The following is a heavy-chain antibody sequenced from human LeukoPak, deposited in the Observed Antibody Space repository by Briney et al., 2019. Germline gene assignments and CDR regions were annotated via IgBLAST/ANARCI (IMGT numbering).Heavy chain of an antibody. Sequence: GRSLRLSCAASGFTFSSYWMHWVRQAPGKGLVWVSRIYSDGSSTNYADSVKGRFTISRDNAKNTLYLQMNSLRAEDTAVYYCARGEYCSGGSCYSAAFDIWGQGTMVTVSS. V-gene: IGHV3-74*01. D-gene: IGHD2-15*01. CDR2: IYSDGSST. CDR3: ARGEYCSGGSCYSAAFDI. CDR1: GFTFSSYW. J-gene: IGHJ3*02.